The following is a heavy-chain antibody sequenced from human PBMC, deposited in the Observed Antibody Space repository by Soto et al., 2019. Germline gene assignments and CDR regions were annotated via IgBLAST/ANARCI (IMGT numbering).Heavy chain of an antibody. CDR2: ISYDGSNK. V-gene: IGHV3-30-3*01. J-gene: IGHJ4*02. Sequence: AESGCAVRELGSRWVRHDQGKGLEWVAVISYDGSNKYYADSVKGRFTISRDNSKNTLYLQMNSLRAEDTAVYCCARGSRVQGLLLWGPGTLVT. CDR3: ARGSRVQGLLL. D-gene: IGHD6-19*01. CDR1: GCAVRELG.